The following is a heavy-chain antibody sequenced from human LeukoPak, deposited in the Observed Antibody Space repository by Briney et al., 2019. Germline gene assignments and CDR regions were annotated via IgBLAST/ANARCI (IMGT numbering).Heavy chain of an antibody. V-gene: IGHV1-24*01. CDR3: ATGFFLEGATVLDY. D-gene: IGHD1-26*01. J-gene: IGHJ4*02. CDR2: FDPEDGET. CDR1: GYTLTELS. Sequence: ASVKVSCKVSGYTLTELSMHWVRQAPGKGLEWMGGFDPEDGETIYAQKFQGRVTMTEDTSTDTAYMELSSLRSEDRAVYYCATGFFLEGATVLDYWGQGTLVTVSS.